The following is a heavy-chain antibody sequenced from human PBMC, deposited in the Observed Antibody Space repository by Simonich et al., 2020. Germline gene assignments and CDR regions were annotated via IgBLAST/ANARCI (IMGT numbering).Heavy chain of an antibody. CDR3: ARHLQLGPFDY. V-gene: IGHV4-34*01. CDR2: INHSGNT. CDR1: GGSFSGYY. D-gene: IGHD1-1*01. Sequence: QVQLQQWGAGLLKPSETLSLTCAVYGGSFSGYYWSWIRQPPGKGLEWSGEINHSGNTNYNPSLKSRVTISVDTSKNQFSLKLSSVTAADTAVYYCARHLQLGPFDYWGQGTLVTVSS. J-gene: IGHJ4*02.